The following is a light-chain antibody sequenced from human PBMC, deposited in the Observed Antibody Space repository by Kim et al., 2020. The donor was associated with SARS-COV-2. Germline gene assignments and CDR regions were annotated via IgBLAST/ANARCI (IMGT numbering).Light chain of an antibody. J-gene: IGKJ4*01. CDR2: GAS. CDR3: QHYNNWLT. CDR1: QSVSSN. Sequence: SGSPGERATLSCRASQSVSSNLAWYQQKPGQAPRLLIYGASTRATGIPGRFSGSGSGTEFTLTISSLQSEDFAVYYCQHYNNWLTFGGGTKVDIK. V-gene: IGKV3-15*01.